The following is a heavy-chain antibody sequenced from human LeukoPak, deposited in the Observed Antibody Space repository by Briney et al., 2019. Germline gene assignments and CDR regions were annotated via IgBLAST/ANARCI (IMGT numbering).Heavy chain of an antibody. D-gene: IGHD5-12*01. J-gene: IGHJ4*02. V-gene: IGHV1-69*13. CDR3: ARVADSGYDSYYFDY. Sequence: GASVKVSCKASGGTFSSYAISWVRQTPGQGLEWMGGIIPIFGTANYAQKFQGRVTITADESTSTAYMELSSLRSENTAVYYCARVADSGYDSYYFDYWGQGTLVTVSS. CDR1: GGTFSSYA. CDR2: IIPIFGTA.